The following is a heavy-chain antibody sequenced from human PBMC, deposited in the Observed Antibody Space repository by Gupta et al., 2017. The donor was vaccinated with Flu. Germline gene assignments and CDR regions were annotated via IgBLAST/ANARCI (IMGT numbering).Heavy chain of an antibody. D-gene: IGHD2-21*01. CDR1: GLTFSSYA. Sequence: EVQLLESGGGLVQPGGSLRLSCAASGLTFSSYAMSWVRPATGRGAGWVSAIRGSGGSTYYADSVKGRFTISRDNSKNTLYLQMNSLRAEDTAVYYCAKRAYCGGDCYSGSGYFQHWGQGTLVTVSS. V-gene: IGHV3-23*01. CDR3: AKRAYCGGDCYSGSGYFQH. J-gene: IGHJ1*01. CDR2: IRGSGGST.